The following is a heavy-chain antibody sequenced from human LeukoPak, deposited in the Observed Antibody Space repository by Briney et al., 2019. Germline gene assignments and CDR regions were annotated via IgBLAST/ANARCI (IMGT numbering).Heavy chain of an antibody. CDR2: ISGSGGST. D-gene: IGHD6-19*01. V-gene: IGHV3-23*01. J-gene: IGHJ4*02. CDR1: GFTFSSYA. Sequence: GGSLRLSRAASGFTFSSYAMSWVRQAPGKGLEWVSAISGSGGSTYYADSVKGRFTISRDNSKNTLYLQMNSLRAEDTAVYYCAKEPGYSSGWYYFDYWGQGTLVTVSS. CDR3: AKEPGYSSGWYYFDY.